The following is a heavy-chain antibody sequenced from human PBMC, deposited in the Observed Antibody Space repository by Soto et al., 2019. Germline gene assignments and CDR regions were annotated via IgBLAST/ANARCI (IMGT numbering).Heavy chain of an antibody. V-gene: IGHV4-30-4*01. CDR1: GDSITSGDYY. J-gene: IGHJ5*02. CDR2: ISYSGGT. D-gene: IGHD2-2*01. CDR3: AGSSSASGWLDP. Sequence: PSETLSLTCSVSGDSITSGDYYWSWIRQPPGGGLEWLGYISYSGGTSYNPSLKSRVTISVDTSKNQFSLKLNSVTGADTAVYYCAGSSSASGWLDPWGHGTLVTVS.